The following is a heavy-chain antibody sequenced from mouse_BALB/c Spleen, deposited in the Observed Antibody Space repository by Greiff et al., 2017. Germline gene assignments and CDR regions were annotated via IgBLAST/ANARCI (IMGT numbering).Heavy chain of an antibody. D-gene: IGHD1-1*01. CDR3: TRDCGSSYSAWFAY. CDR2: INPSNGGT. CDR1: GYTFTSYY. J-gene: IGHJ3*01. Sequence: VQLQQSGAELVKPGASVKLSCKASGYTFTSYYMYWVKQRPGQGLEWIGEINPSNGGTNFNEKFKSKATLTVDKSSSTAYMQLSSLTSEDSAVYYCTRDCGSSYSAWFAYWGQGTLVTVSA. V-gene: IGHV1S81*02.